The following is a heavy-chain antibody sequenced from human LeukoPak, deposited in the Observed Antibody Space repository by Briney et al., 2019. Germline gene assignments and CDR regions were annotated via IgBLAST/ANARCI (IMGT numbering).Heavy chain of an antibody. J-gene: IGHJ3*02. Sequence: GGSLRLSCAASGFTFSSYAMHWVRQAPGKGLEWVAVISYDGSNKYYADSVKGRFTISRDNSKNTLYLQMNSLRAEDTAVYYCARDAAAIRTVYSAFDIWGQGTMVTVSS. CDR1: GFTFSSYA. D-gene: IGHD2-21*02. CDR3: ARDAAAIRTVYSAFDI. CDR2: ISYDGSNK. V-gene: IGHV3-30-3*01.